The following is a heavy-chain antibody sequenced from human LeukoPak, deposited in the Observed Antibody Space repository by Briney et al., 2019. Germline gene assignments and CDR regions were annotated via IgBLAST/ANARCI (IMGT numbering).Heavy chain of an antibody. CDR3: ARDANTPMAYYHYGMDV. D-gene: IGHD5-18*01. J-gene: IGHJ6*02. CDR1: GYTFTSYG. V-gene: IGHV1-18*01. Sequence: ASVKVSCKTSGYTFTSYGISWVRQAPGQGLEWMGWISTNNGDTNYAQKLRGRVTMTTDTSTSTAYMELRSLRSDDTAVYYCARDANTPMAYYHYGMDVWGQGTTFTVSS. CDR2: ISTNNGDT.